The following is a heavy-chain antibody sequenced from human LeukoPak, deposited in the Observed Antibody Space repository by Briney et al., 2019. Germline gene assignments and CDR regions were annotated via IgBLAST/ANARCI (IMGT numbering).Heavy chain of an antibody. J-gene: IGHJ4*02. CDR3: ARAGVPVALISDY. D-gene: IGHD3-10*01. Sequence: ASVKVSCKASGYTITSHSMHWERQAPGQGPEWMGIINPSGGSTNYAQKFQGRVTMTRDTSTNAVDMELSNLRSDDTAVYYCARAGVPVALISDYWGQGTLVTVSS. CDR1: GYTITSHS. V-gene: IGHV1-46*01. CDR2: INPSGGST.